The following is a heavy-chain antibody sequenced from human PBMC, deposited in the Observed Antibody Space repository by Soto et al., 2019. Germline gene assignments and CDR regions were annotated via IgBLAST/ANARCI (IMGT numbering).Heavy chain of an antibody. J-gene: IGHJ6*02. V-gene: IGHV4-59*01. Sequence: SETLSLTCTVSGGSISSYYWSWIRQPPGKGLEWIGYIYYSGSTNYNPSLKSRVTISVDTSKNQFSLKLSSVTAADTAVYYCARFGGTIFGVVSAGMDVWGQGTTVTV. CDR2: IYYSGST. CDR1: GGSISSYY. CDR3: ARFGGTIFGVVSAGMDV. D-gene: IGHD3-3*01.